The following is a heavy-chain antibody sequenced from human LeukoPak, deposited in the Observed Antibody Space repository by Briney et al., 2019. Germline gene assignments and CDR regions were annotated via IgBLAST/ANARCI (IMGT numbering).Heavy chain of an antibody. CDR3: ARDHGSTMVRGVITYFDY. CDR2: ISYDGSNK. Sequence: GGSLRLSCAASGFNFSSYAMHWVRQAPGKGLEWVAVISYDGSNKYYADSVKGRFTISRDNSKNTLYLQMNSLRAEDTAVYYCARDHGSTMVRGVITYFDYWGQGTLVTVSS. V-gene: IGHV3-30*04. J-gene: IGHJ4*02. D-gene: IGHD3-10*01. CDR1: GFNFSSYA.